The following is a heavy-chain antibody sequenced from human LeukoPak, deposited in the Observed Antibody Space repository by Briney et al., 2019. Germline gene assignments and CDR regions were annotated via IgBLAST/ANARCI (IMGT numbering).Heavy chain of an antibody. Sequence: GRSLRLSCAASGFTFDDFAMHWVRQAPAKGLEWVSGISWKSGTIAYADSVKGRFPISRDHAKNSLYLQMNSLRAEDTALYYCAKGHITSVQFNWFDPWGQGTLVTVSS. V-gene: IGHV3-9*01. D-gene: IGHD1-14*01. J-gene: IGHJ5*02. CDR3: AKGHITSVQFNWFDP. CDR2: ISWKSGTI. CDR1: GFTFDDFA.